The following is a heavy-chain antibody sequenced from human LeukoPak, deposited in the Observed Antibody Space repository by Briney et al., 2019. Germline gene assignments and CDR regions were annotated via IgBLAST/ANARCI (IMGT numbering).Heavy chain of an antibody. CDR3: ASVDDSSGYGFDY. CDR2: IYYSGST. J-gene: IGHJ4*02. Sequence: SETLSLTCTVSGDSISGFYWSWIRQPPGKGLEWIGYIYYSGSTYYNPSLKSRVTISVDTSKNQFSLKLSSVTAADTAVYYCASVDDSSGYGFDYWGQGTLVTVSS. V-gene: IGHV4-59*04. D-gene: IGHD3-22*01. CDR1: GDSISGFY.